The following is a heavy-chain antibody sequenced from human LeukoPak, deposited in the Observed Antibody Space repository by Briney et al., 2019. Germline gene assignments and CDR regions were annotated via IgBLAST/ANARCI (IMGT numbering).Heavy chain of an antibody. CDR3: ARGGSYGDY. J-gene: IGHJ4*02. CDR1: GFTFSNYW. V-gene: IGHV3-74*01. Sequence: GGSLRLSCAASGFTFSNYWMHGVRQAPEKGRVWVSRVHPDGSSITYANSVKGRFTSSRDNAKNTLYLQMNRLRVEDTAVYYCARGGSYGDYWGQGIVVTVSS. CDR2: VHPDGSSI. D-gene: IGHD3-16*01.